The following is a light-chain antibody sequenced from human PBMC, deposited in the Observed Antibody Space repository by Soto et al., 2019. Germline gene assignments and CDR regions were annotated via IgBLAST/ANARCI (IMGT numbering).Light chain of an antibody. CDR1: QSVSSSY. CDR2: GAS. V-gene: IGKV3-20*01. J-gene: IGKJ1*01. Sequence: MVLTQSPGTLSFSPREGATLSVRPSQSVSSSYLAWYQQKPGQAPRLLIYGASTRATDVPDRFSGSGSGTDFTLTISRLEPEDFAVYYCQQYGMSRWTFGQGTKVDIK. CDR3: QQYGMSRWT.